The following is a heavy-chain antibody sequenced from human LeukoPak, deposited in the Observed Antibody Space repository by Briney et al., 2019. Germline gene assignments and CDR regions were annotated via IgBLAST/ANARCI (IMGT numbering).Heavy chain of an antibody. CDR3: ARGRHFDSGGYYAAFYFDL. Sequence: ASVKVSCKASGYFFKGYYIHWVRQAPGQDLEWMGWINPDSGGTKYAQMFRGSLTLTRDTSISTAYMELTSLTSDDAAVYYCARGRHFDSGGYYAAFYFDLWGQGTLVTVSS. J-gene: IGHJ4*02. D-gene: IGHD3-22*01. CDR1: GYFFKGYY. V-gene: IGHV1-2*02. CDR2: INPDSGGT.